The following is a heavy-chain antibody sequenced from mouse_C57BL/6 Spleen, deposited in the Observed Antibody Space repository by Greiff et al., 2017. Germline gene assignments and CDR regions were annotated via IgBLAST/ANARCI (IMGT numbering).Heavy chain of an antibody. V-gene: IGHV14-4*01. CDR2: IDPENGDT. CDR3: TTGVADY. J-gene: IGHJ2*01. D-gene: IGHD1-1*02. CDR1: GFNIKDDY. Sequence: VQLQQSGAELVRPGASVKLSCTASGFNIKDDYMHWVKQRPEQGLEWIGWIDPENGDTEYASKFQGKATITAETSSNTAYLQLSSLTSEDTAVYYCTTGVADYWGQGTTLTVSS.